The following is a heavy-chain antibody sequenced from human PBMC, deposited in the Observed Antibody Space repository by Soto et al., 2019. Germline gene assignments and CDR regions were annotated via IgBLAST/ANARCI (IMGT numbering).Heavy chain of an antibody. J-gene: IGHJ4*02. CDR2: ISSSGTSA. Sequence: QVQLEESGGGLVKPGGSLRLSCAASGFTFSAVYMSWIRQAPNKGLEYISYISSSGTSANYADSVKGRFTISRDNAKNSLYLHMNSLRAEYTAVYYCARDRGAVTGQYFDYWGQGDLVTVSS. D-gene: IGHD3-10*01. CDR1: GFTFSAVY. V-gene: IGHV3-11*05. CDR3: ARDRGAVTGQYFDY.